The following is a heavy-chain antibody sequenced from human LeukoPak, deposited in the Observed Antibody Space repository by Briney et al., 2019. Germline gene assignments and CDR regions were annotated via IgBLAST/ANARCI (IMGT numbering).Heavy chain of an antibody. CDR3: ARGYQRPDY. CDR1: GFTFSTYT. V-gene: IGHV3-21*01. J-gene: IGHJ4*02. D-gene: IGHD2-2*01. Sequence: GGSLRLSCAASGFTFSTYTMNWARQAPGKGMEWVSSISSSSNNINYADSVKGRFTISRDNAMNSVHLQMNSLRVEDTAVYYCARGYQRPDYWGQGTRITVSS. CDR2: ISSSSNNI.